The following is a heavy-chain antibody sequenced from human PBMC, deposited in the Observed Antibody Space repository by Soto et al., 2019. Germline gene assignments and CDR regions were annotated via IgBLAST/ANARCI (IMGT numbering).Heavy chain of an antibody. D-gene: IGHD3-3*01. Sequence: QVQLQESGRGLVKPSETLSLTWSVAGGSVSDYYWRGMRQSPEKGLEYIAYSSYDGITTLNGALNDRVTLSSDTSKNLCSLKATSLTAADTAVYYSASARKATYITGGFESWGQGTLVTISS. V-gene: IGHV4-59*02. J-gene: IGHJ4*02. CDR2: SSYDGIT. CDR1: GGSVSDYY. CDR3: ASARKATYITGGFES.